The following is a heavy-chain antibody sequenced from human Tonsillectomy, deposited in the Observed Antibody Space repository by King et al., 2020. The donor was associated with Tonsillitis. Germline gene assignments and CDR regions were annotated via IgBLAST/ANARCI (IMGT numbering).Heavy chain of an antibody. V-gene: IGHV4-31*03. CDR3: ARERPGWLPLDP. Sequence: QVQLQESGPGLVKPSQTLSLTCTVSGGSISSGGYYWGWIRQHPGKGLEWIGYIYYTGSTYYNPSLKSRVTISVDTSKNQFSLRLSSVTAADTAVYYCARERPGWLPLDPWGQGTLVTVSS. J-gene: IGHJ5*02. D-gene: IGHD6-19*01. CDR2: IYYTGST. CDR1: GGSISSGGYY.